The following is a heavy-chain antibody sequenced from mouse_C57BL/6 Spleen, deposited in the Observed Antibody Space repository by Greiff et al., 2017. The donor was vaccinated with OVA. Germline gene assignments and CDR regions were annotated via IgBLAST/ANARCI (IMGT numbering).Heavy chain of an antibody. Sequence: QVQLQQPGTELVKPGASVKLSCMASGYTFTSYWMHWVKQRPGQGLEWIGNINPSNGGTNYNEKFKSKATLTVDKSSSTAYMQLSSLTSEDSAVYYCARWGNWDYAMDYWGQGTSVTVSS. D-gene: IGHD4-1*01. CDR2: INPSNGGT. J-gene: IGHJ4*01. CDR1: GYTFTSYW. CDR3: ARWGNWDYAMDY. V-gene: IGHV1-53*01.